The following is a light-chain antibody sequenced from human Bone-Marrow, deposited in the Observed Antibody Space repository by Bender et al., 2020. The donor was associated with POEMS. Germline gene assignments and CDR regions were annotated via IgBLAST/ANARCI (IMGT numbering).Light chain of an antibody. CDR3: CSYAGSYTLV. J-gene: IGLJ2*01. CDR2: DVS. Sequence: QSALTQPASVPGSPGQSITISCTGTSRDVGGYNYVSWYQQYPGEAPKLMIYDVSKRPSGVPDRFSGSKSGNTASLTISGIQAEDEADYYCCSYAGSYTLVFGGGTKLTVL. CDR1: SRDVGGYNY. V-gene: IGLV2-11*01.